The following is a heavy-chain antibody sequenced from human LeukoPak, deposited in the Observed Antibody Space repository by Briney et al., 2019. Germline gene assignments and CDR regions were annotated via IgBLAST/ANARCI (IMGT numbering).Heavy chain of an antibody. V-gene: IGHV3-20*04. CDR2: INWNGGST. J-gene: IGHJ4*02. CDR1: GFTFDDYA. D-gene: IGHD4-17*01. CDR3: ARQYGDYVFDY. Sequence: GGSLRLSCAASGFTFDDYAMHWVRQAPGKGLEWVSGINWNGGSTGYADSVKGRFTISRDNAKNSLYLQMDSLRAEDTALYYCARQYGDYVFDYWGQGTLVTVSS.